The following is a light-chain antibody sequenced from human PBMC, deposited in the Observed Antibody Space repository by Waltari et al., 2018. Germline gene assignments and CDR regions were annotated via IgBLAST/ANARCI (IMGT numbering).Light chain of an antibody. Sequence: IQLTKSPSSLSASVGDRVTITCRASQGISSYLAWYQQKPGKAPKLLIYAASTLQSGVPSRFSGSGSGSDFTLTISSLQPEDFAIYFCQQFNSHPYTFGQGTKLEI. CDR2: AAS. V-gene: IGKV1-9*01. CDR1: QGISSY. CDR3: QQFNSHPYT. J-gene: IGKJ2*01.